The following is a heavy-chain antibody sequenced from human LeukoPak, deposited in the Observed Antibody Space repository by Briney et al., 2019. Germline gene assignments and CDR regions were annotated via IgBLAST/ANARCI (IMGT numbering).Heavy chain of an antibody. J-gene: IGHJ1*01. CDR3: ARSYYDSTGYYLAEYFQH. D-gene: IGHD3-22*01. V-gene: IGHV3-30-3*01. CDR1: GFTFSSYA. Sequence: PGGSLRLSCAASGFTFSSYAMHWVRQAPGKGLEWVAVISYDGSNKYYADSVKGRFTISRDNSKNTLYLQMNSLRPEDTAIYYCARSYYDSTGYYLAEYFQHWGQGTLVTVSS. CDR2: ISYDGSNK.